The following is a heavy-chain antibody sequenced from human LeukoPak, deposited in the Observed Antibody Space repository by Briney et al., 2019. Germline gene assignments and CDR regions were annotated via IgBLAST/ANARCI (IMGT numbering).Heavy chain of an antibody. CDR2: ISSSGSTI. J-gene: IGHJ4*02. Sequence: GGSLRLSCAASGFTFSDYYMSWIRQAPGKGLEWVSYISSSGSTIYYADSVKGRFTISRDNAKNSLYLQMNSLRAEDTAVYYCAREAVYSSSWHINYWGQGTLVTVSS. D-gene: IGHD6-13*01. CDR1: GFTFSDYY. CDR3: AREAVYSSSWHINY. V-gene: IGHV3-11*04.